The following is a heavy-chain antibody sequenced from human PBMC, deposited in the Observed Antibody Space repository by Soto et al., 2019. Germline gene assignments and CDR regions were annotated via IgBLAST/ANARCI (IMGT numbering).Heavy chain of an antibody. CDR3: VRWGYYDFWSGPTFDY. D-gene: IGHD3-3*01. V-gene: IGHV3-23*01. CDR2: ISGSGGLT. CDR1: AFTFSSYA. J-gene: IGHJ4*02. Sequence: GGSLRPSCATSAFTFSSYALSWFRQAPLKGLEWVSVISGSGGLTKYADSVKGRFTISRDNSKNRLYLEMNNLSAEDTATYYCVRWGYYDFWSGPTFDYWGQGTLVTVSS.